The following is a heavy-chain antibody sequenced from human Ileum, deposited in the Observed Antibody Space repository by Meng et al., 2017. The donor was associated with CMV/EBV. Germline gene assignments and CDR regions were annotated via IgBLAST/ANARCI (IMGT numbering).Heavy chain of an antibody. D-gene: IGHD2-21*02. J-gene: IGHJ4*02. Sequence: GESLKISCVASGFTFTNYAMNWVRQAPGKGLEWVAHISDGGTEKHYADSVKGRFTISRDRSKNALFLQMNNLKPEDTAVYYCARDNRDWAFDYWGQGTLVTVSS. V-gene: IGHV3-33*08. CDR3: ARDNRDWAFDY. CDR1: GFTFTNYA. CDR2: ISDGGTEK.